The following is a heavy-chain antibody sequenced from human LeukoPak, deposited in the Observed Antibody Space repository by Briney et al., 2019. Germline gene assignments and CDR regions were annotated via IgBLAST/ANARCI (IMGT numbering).Heavy chain of an antibody. CDR2: ISWNSGSI. Sequence: GGSLRLSCAASGFTFSSYAMSWVRQAPGKGLEWVSGISWNSGSIGYADSVKGRFTISRDNAKNSLYLQMNSLRAEDTALYYCAKDMGYYDPYGMDVWGQGTTVTVSS. D-gene: IGHD3-22*01. CDR3: AKDMGYYDPYGMDV. J-gene: IGHJ6*02. V-gene: IGHV3-9*01. CDR1: GFTFSSYA.